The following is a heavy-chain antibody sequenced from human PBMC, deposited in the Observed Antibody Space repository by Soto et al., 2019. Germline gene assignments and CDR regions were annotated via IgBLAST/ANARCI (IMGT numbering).Heavy chain of an antibody. D-gene: IGHD3-3*01. J-gene: IGHJ6*02. Sequence: ASVKVSCKASDYTFTSYGISWVRQAPGQGLEWMGWISAYNGNTNYAQKLQGRVTMTTDTSTSTAYMELRSLRSDDTAVYYCARDLRRRVDFWSGYSYYGMDVWGQGTMVTVSS. CDR2: ISAYNGNT. CDR1: DYTFTSYG. V-gene: IGHV1-18*01. CDR3: ARDLRRRVDFWSGYSYYGMDV.